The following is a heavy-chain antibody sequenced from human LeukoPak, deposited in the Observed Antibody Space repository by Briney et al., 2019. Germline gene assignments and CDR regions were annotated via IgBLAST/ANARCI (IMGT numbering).Heavy chain of an antibody. CDR3: ATTPLIYYYGSGSYYNGFDY. Sequence: SETLSLXCAVYGGSFSGYYWSWSRQPPGKGLEWIGEINHSGSTNYNPSLKSRVTISVDTSKNQFSLKLSSVTAADTAVYYCATTPLIYYYGSGSYYNGFDYWGQGTLVTVSS. J-gene: IGHJ4*02. D-gene: IGHD3-10*01. V-gene: IGHV4-34*01. CDR2: INHSGST. CDR1: GGSFSGYY.